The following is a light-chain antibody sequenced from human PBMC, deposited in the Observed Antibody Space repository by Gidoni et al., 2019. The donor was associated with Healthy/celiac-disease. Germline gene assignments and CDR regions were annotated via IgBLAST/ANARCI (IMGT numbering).Light chain of an antibody. Sequence: DIQMTQSPSSLSASVGDRVIITCRASQSISSYLNWYQQKPGKAPKLLIYAASSLQSGVPSRFSGSGSGTDFTLTISSLQPEDFATYYCQQSYSTPNTFGQGTKLEIK. CDR3: QQSYSTPNT. CDR1: QSISSY. J-gene: IGKJ2*01. CDR2: AAS. V-gene: IGKV1-39*01.